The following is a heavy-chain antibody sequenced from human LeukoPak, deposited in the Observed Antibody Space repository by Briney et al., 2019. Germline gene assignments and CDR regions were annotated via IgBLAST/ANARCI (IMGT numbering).Heavy chain of an antibody. D-gene: IGHD6-19*01. Sequence: GGSLRLSCAASGFTVSSNYMSWVRQAPGKGLEWVSVIYSGGSTYYADSVKGRFTISRDNSKNTLYLQMNSLRAEDTAVYYCAKPFRLGLAGTGAGVDYWGQGTLVTVSS. V-gene: IGHV3-53*01. CDR3: AKPFRLGLAGTGAGVDY. CDR1: GFTVSSNY. CDR2: IYSGGST. J-gene: IGHJ4*02.